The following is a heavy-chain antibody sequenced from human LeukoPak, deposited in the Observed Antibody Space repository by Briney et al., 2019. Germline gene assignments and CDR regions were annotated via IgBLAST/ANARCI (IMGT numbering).Heavy chain of an antibody. V-gene: IGHV4-4*02. CDR3: ARDRLYGAYDY. CDR1: GGSISSSNW. CDR2: IYHSGNT. D-gene: IGHD4/OR15-4a*01. Sequence: SETLSLTCTVSGGSISSSNWWSWVRQPPGKGLEWIGEIYHSGNTNYNPSLKSRVTISVDRSNNQSPLNVSSVPAADTAVYYCARDRLYGAYDYWGQGTLVTVSS. J-gene: IGHJ4*02.